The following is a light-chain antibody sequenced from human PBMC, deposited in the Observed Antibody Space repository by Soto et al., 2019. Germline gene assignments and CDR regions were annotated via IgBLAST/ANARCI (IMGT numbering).Light chain of an antibody. V-gene: IGKV1-27*01. CDR3: QKYNGAPRT. J-gene: IGKJ1*01. CDR2: AAS. CDR1: QDISNF. Sequence: DIQMTQSPSSLSASVGDRVTITCRASQDISNFLAWYQQKPGKVSNLLIYAASTLQSGVPSRFSGSGSGTDFTLTISSLQPEDVATYYCQKYNGAPRTFGQGTKVEIK.